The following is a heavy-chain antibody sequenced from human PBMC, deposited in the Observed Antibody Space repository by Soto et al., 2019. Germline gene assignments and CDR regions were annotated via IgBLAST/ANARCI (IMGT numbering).Heavy chain of an antibody. Sequence: EVQLVESGGGLVKPGGSLRLSCAASGFTFSSYSMNWVRQAPGKGLEWVSSISSSSSYIYYADSVKGRFTISRDNAKNSLYLQMNSLRAEDTAVYYCASATMVRGKYAFDIWGQGTMVTVSS. CDR2: ISSSSSYI. D-gene: IGHD3-10*01. V-gene: IGHV3-21*01. J-gene: IGHJ3*02. CDR1: GFTFSSYS. CDR3: ASATMVRGKYAFDI.